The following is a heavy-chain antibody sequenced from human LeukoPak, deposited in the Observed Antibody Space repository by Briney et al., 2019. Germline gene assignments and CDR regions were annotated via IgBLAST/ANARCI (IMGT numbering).Heavy chain of an antibody. V-gene: IGHV3-15*01. CDR3: ITVAVAVGSLAFDI. J-gene: IGHJ3*02. CDR1: GFTFDDYG. CDR2: MKSKTDGGTT. D-gene: IGHD6-19*01. Sequence: GGSLRLSCAASGFTFDDYGMSWVRQAPGKGLEWVGRMKSKTDGGTTDYAAPVKGRFTISRDDSKNTLYLQMSSLKTEDTAVYYCITVAVAVGSLAFDIWGQGTMVTVSS.